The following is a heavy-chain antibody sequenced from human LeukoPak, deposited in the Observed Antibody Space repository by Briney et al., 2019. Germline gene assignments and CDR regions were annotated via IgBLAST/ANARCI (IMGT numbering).Heavy chain of an antibody. V-gene: IGHV4-39*01. CDR2: IYYSGST. J-gene: IGHJ4*02. Sequence: SETLSLTCTVSGGSISSSSYYWGWIRQPPGKGLEWIGSIYYSGSTYYNPSLKSRVTISVDTSKNQFSLKLSSVTAADTAVHYCARSHLRGVTMPRLYYFDYWGQGTLVTVSS. CDR1: GGSISSSSYY. CDR3: ARSHLRGVTMPRLYYFDY. D-gene: IGHD3-10*01.